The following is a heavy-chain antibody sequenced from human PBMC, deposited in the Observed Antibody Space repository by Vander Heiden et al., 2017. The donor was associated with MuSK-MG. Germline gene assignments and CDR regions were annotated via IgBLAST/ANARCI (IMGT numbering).Heavy chain of an antibody. J-gene: IGHJ3*02. V-gene: IGHV1-69*01. CDR1: GGIFRSYV. CDR3: ARDPYDFWSGYYQGMHAFDI. Sequence: QVQLVQSGAEVRKSGSSVMVCCKVSGGIFRSYVICWVRQAPGQGLEWMGGIIPIFGTANYAQKFQGRVTITADESTSTAYMELSSLRSEDRAVYYCARDPYDFWSGYYQGMHAFDIWGQGTMVTVSS. CDR2: IIPIFGTA. D-gene: IGHD3-3*01.